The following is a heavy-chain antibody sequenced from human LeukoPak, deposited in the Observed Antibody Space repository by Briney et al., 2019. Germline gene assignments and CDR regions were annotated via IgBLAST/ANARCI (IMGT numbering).Heavy chain of an antibody. J-gene: IGHJ5*02. D-gene: IGHD2-21*01. CDR2: INHSGST. CDR1: GGSFSGYY. Sequence: SETLSLTCAVYGGSFSGYYWSWLRQPPGKGLEWIGEINHSGSTNYNPSLKSRVTISVETSKNQFSQKLSSVPAADTAVYYCAGTYGGGIALNWFDPWGQGTLVTVSS. CDR3: AGTYGGGIALNWFDP. V-gene: IGHV4-34*01.